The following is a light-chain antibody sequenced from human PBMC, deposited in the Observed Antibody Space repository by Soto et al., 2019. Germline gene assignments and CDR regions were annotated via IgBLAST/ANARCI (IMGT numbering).Light chain of an antibody. CDR3: QQYEKWPRT. CDR1: QSINRD. J-gene: IGKJ1*01. CDR2: GAS. V-gene: IGKV3D-15*01. Sequence: EVVMTQSPATLSVSPGESATLSCRASQSINRDLAWYVQKPGQAPRRVIYGASTWGTGVPPRFTGSGSGAEYTLTISSLQAEDFAVYYCQQYEKWPRTVGQVAKVDIK.